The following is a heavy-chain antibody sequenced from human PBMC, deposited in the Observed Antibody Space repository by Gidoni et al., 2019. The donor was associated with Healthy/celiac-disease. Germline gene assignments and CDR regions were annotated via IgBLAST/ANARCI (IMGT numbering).Heavy chain of an antibody. J-gene: IGHJ4*02. CDR2: IYYSGST. CDR1: GGSISSYY. D-gene: IGHD5-12*01. Sequence: QVQLQESGPGLVKPSETLSLTCTVSGGSISSYYWSWIRQPPGKGLEWIGYIYYSGSTNYNPSLKSRVTISVDTSKNQFSLKLSSVTAADTAVYYCARVREGYSGYELFYYFDYWGQGTLVTVSS. V-gene: IGHV4-59*01. CDR3: ARVREGYSGYELFYYFDY.